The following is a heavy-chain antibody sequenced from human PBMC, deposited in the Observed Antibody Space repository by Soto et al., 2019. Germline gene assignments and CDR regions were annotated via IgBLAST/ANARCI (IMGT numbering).Heavy chain of an antibody. CDR2: ISYDGSNK. D-gene: IGHD3-10*01. V-gene: IGHV3-30-3*01. CDR1: GFTFSSYA. CDR3: ARDRGFGEAYARGYFDY. Sequence: QVQLVESGGGVVQPGRSLRLSCAASGFTFSSYAMHWVRQAPGKGLEWVAVISYDGSNKYYADSVKGRFTISRDNSKNTLYLQMNSLRAEDTAVYYCARDRGFGEAYARGYFDYWGQGTLVTVSS. J-gene: IGHJ4*02.